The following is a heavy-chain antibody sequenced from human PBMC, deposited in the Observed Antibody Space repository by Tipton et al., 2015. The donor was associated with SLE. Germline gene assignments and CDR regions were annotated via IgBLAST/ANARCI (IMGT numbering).Heavy chain of an antibody. CDR1: GYMFPNYG. D-gene: IGHD4-17*01. CDR3: ARRLYSHFDF. CDR2: ISPYNGNT. J-gene: IGHJ4*02. V-gene: IGHV1-18*01. Sequence: QSGAEVKKPGASVRVSCKASGYMFPNYGIIWVRQAPGQGLEWMAWISPYNGNTIYAQNFQGRVTMTTDTSTSTAYMELRSLTSDDTAMYYCARRLYSHFDFWGQGTPVTVSS.